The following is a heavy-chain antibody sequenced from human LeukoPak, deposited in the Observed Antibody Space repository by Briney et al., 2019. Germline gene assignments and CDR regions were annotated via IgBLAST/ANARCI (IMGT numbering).Heavy chain of an antibody. CDR3: TREGITAAADY. Sequence: TGGSLRLSCAASGFTFSSYAMSWVRQAPGKGLEWVANIKQDGSEKYYVDSVKGRFTISRDNAKNSLYLQLNSLRAEETAVYYYTREGITAAADYWGQGTLVTVSS. V-gene: IGHV3-7*01. D-gene: IGHD6-13*01. J-gene: IGHJ4*02. CDR1: GFTFSSYA. CDR2: IKQDGSEK.